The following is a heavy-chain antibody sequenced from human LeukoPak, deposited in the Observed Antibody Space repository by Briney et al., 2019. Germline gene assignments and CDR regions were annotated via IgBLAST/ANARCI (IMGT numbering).Heavy chain of an antibody. CDR1: GYTFTSYD. CDR3: AIPTRYYYYYYGMDV. V-gene: IGHV1-8*01. CDR2: MNPNSGNT. J-gene: IGHJ6*02. Sequence: GASVTVSCKASGYTFTSYDINWVRQATGQGLEWMGWMNPNSGNTGYAQKFQGRVTMTRNTSISTAYMELSSLRSEDTAVYYCAIPTRYYYYYYGMDVWGQGTTVTVSS.